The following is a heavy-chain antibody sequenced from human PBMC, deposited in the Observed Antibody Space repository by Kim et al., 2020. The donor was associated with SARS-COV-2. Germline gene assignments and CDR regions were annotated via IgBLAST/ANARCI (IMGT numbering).Heavy chain of an antibody. CDR1: GGSISSYY. J-gene: IGHJ6*02. V-gene: IGHV4-59*13. D-gene: IGHD6-13*01. CDR3: ARDGSGSGIAAAGTPVGYYYGMDV. CDR2: IYYSGST. Sequence: SETLSLTCTVSGGSISSYYWSWIRQPPGKGLEWIGYIYYSGSTNYNPSLKSRVTISVDTSKNQFSLMLSSVTAADTAVYYWARDGSGSGIAAAGTPVGYYYGMDVWGQGTTVTVSS.